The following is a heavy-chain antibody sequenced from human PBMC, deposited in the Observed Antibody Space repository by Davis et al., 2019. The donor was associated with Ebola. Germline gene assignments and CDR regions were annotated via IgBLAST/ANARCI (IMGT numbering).Heavy chain of an antibody. CDR1: GGSISSSSYY. J-gene: IGHJ6*02. CDR3: ARGEYSGYDWNYYYYYGMDV. D-gene: IGHD5-12*01. V-gene: IGHV4-39*07. CDR2: INHSGST. Sequence: MPGGSLRLSCTVSGGSISSSSYYWSWIRQPPGKGLEWIGEINHSGSTNYNPSLKSRVTISVDTSKNQFSLKLSSVTAADTAVYYCARGEYSGYDWNYYYYYGMDVWGQGTTVTVSS.